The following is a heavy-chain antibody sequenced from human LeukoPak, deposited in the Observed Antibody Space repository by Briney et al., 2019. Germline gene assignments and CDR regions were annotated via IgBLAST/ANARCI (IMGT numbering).Heavy chain of an antibody. CDR2: IYYSGST. J-gene: IGHJ5*02. Sequence: SETLSLTCTVSGGSISSYYWSWIRQPPGKGLEWIGYIYYSGSTNYNPSLKSRVTISVDTSKNQFSLKLSSVTAADTAVYYCARGPPRYYYDSSGPFDPWGQGTLVTVSS. CDR3: ARGPPRYYYDSSGPFDP. D-gene: IGHD3-22*01. V-gene: IGHV4-59*01. CDR1: GGSISSYY.